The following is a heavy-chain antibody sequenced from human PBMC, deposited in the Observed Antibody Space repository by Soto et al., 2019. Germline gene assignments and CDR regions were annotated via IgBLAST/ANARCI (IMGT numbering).Heavy chain of an antibody. Sequence: QVQLVESGGGVVQPGRSLRLSCAASGFTFSSYGMHWVRQAPGKGLEWVAVISYDGSNKYYADSVKGRFTISRDNSKNTLHLQMNSLRAEDTAVYYCAQDGGGIFDYWGQGTLVTVSS. CDR2: ISYDGSNK. CDR1: GFTFSSYG. V-gene: IGHV3-30*18. CDR3: AQDGGGIFDY. J-gene: IGHJ4*02. D-gene: IGHD2-15*01.